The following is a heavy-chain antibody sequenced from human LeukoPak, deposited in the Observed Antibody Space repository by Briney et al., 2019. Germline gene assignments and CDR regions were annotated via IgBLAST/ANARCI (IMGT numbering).Heavy chain of an antibody. V-gene: IGHV1-18*01. D-gene: IGHD4-23*01. J-gene: IGHJ5*02. CDR1: GYTFTSYG. CDR3: ARSGLTVVDLGSFDP. Sequence: ASVKVSCKASGYTFTSYGISWVRQAPGQGLEWMGWISAYNGNTNYAQKLQGRVTMTTDTSTSTAYMELRSLRSDDTAVYYCARSGLTVVDLGSFDPWGQGTLVTVSS. CDR2: ISAYNGNT.